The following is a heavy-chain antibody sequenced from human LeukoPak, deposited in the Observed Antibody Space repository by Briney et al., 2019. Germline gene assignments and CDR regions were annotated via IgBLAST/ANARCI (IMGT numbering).Heavy chain of an antibody. V-gene: IGHV5-51*01. D-gene: IGHD5-24*01. J-gene: IGHJ4*02. Sequence: PGESLKISCKGSGYTFTKYWIGSVRQTPGKGLECMGIIYPGDSDTRYSPSFQGQVTISADKSISTAYPQWSSLKASDTAMYYCARRDMATNTPFDYWGQGTLVTVSS. CDR2: IYPGDSDT. CDR1: GYTFTKYW. CDR3: ARRDMATNTPFDY.